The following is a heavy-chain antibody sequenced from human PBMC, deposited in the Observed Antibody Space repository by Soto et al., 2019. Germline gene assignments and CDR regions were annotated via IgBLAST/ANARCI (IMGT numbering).Heavy chain of an antibody. V-gene: IGHV4-39*01. CDR1: GGSISSSSYY. CDR2: IYYSGST. J-gene: IGHJ6*02. CDR3: ARVESRPGYYGMDV. Sequence: PSETLSLTCTVSGGSISSSSYYWGWIRQPPGKGLEWIGSIYYSGSTYYNPSLKSRVTISVDTSKNQFSLKLSSVTAADTAVYYCARVESRPGYYGMDVWGQGTTVTVSS.